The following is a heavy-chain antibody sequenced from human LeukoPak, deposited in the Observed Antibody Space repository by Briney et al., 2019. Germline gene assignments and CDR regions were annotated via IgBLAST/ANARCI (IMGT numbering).Heavy chain of an antibody. CDR2: INHSGST. D-gene: IGHD2-2*01. CDR1: GGSISSGGYY. Sequence: SETLSLTCTVSGGSISSGGYYWSWIRQPPGKGLEWIGEINHSGSTNYNPSLKSRVTISVDTSKNQFSLKLSSVTAADTAVYYCAAFRDTSYWGQGTLVTVSS. J-gene: IGHJ4*02. CDR3: AAFRDTSY. V-gene: IGHV4-39*07.